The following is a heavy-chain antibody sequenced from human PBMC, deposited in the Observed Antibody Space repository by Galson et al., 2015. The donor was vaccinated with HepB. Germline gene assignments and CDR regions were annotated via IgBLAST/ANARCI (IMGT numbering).Heavy chain of an antibody. CDR2: IYYSGST. D-gene: IGHD3-3*01. CDR1: GGSISSYY. CDR3: ARVIFGVVAPPYGMDV. V-gene: IGHV4-59*01. J-gene: IGHJ6*02. Sequence: ETLSLTCTVSGGSISSYYWSWIRQPPGKGLEWIGYIYYSGSTNYNPSLKSRVTISVDTSKNQFSLKLSSVTAADTAVYYCARVIFGVVAPPYGMDVWGQGTTVTVSS.